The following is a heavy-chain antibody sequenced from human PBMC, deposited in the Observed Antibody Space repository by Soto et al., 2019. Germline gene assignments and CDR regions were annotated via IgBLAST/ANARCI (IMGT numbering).Heavy chain of an antibody. CDR1: GYSISSGYY. CDR2: IYHSGST. J-gene: IGHJ4*02. Sequence: SETLSLTCAVSGYSISSGYYWGWIRQPPGKGLEWIGSIYHSGSTYYNPSLKSRVTISADTSKNKLSLRMNSMIAADTAVYYCARADPDASVGYWGQGTLVTVSS. CDR3: ARADPDASVGY. D-gene: IGHD2-15*01. V-gene: IGHV4-38-2*01.